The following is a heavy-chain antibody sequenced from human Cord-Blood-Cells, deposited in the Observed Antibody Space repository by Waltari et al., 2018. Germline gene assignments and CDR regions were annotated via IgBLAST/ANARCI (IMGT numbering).Heavy chain of an antibody. Sequence: LQLQESGPGLVKPSETLSLTCTVSGGSISSSSYYWGWIRQPPGKGLEWIGSIYYSGSTYYNPSLKSRVTISVDTSKNQFSLKLSSVTAADTAVYYCARPSFNWNYENAFDIWGQGTMVTVSS. J-gene: IGHJ3*02. V-gene: IGHV4-39*01. CDR2: IYYSGST. CDR1: GGSISSSSYY. CDR3: ARPSFNWNYENAFDI. D-gene: IGHD1-7*01.